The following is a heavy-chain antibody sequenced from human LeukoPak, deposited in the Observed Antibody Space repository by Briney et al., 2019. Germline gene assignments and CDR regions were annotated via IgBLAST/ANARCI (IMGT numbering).Heavy chain of an antibody. D-gene: IGHD3-3*01. J-gene: IGHJ6*03. V-gene: IGHV4-59*12. CDR1: GGSISSYY. Sequence: SETLSLTCTVSGGSISSYYWSWIRQPPGKGLEWIGYIYYSGSTNYNPSLKSRVTISVDTSKNQFSLKLSSVTAADTAVYYCARDLQLEWSYYYYMDVWGKGTTVTVSS. CDR3: ARDLQLEWSYYYYMDV. CDR2: IYYSGST.